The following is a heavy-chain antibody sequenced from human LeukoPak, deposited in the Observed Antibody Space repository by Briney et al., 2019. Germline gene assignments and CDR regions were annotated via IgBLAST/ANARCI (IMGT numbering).Heavy chain of an antibody. CDR3: ARGTTRYGLDV. V-gene: IGHV1-2*02. CDR1: GYTFTGSY. CDR2: SNPNSGGT. D-gene: IGHD4-17*01. J-gene: IGHJ6*02. Sequence: ASVKVSCKASGYTFTGSYMHWVRRAPGQGLEWMGWSNPNSGGTDYAQKFQGRVTMTRDTSISTAYMELSSLKSDDTAIYYCARGTTRYGLDVWGQGTTVTVSS.